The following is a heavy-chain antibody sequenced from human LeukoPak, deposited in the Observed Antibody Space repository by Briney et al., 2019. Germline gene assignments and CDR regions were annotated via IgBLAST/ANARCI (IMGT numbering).Heavy chain of an antibody. CDR3: AKGTSYNWNDGWFDP. Sequence: PGGSLRLSCAASGFTFSDYNMRWIRQAPGKGLEWVSSISRSGSTKYYADSVKGRFTISRDNSKNTLYLQMNSLRAEDTAVYYCAKGTSYNWNDGWFDPWGNGILVTVSS. CDR1: GFTFSDYN. J-gene: IGHJ5*02. V-gene: IGHV3-11*04. CDR2: ISRSGSTK. D-gene: IGHD1-20*01.